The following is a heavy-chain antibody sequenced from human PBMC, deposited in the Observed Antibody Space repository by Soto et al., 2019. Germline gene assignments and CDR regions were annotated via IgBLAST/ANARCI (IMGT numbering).Heavy chain of an antibody. CDR2: ISYDGTNK. CDR3: AKGPHIVVVPATISH. D-gene: IGHD2-2*01. V-gene: IGHV3-30*18. J-gene: IGHJ4*02. CDR1: GFTFVTFG. Sequence: PGGSLRLSCAASGFTFVTFGMHWVRQAPGKGPEWVALISYDGTNKFYADSVKGRFTISRDNSRNTLYLQMNSLTVDDTAVYYCAKGPHIVVVPATISHWRQRTLVP.